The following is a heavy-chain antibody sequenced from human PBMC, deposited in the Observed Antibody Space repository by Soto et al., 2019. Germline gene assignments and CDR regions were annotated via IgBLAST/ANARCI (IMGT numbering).Heavy chain of an antibody. V-gene: IGHV4-59*01. D-gene: IGHD2-21*01. CDR2: IYYSGST. CDR3: ARNADYSTYYFDY. Sequence: SETLSLTCTVSGGSISSYYLSWFRQPPGKGLEWIGYIYYSGSTDYNPSLKSRVTISVDTSKNQFSLKLSSVTAADTAVYYCARNADYSTYYFDYWGQGTLVTVSS. CDR1: GGSISSYY. J-gene: IGHJ4*02.